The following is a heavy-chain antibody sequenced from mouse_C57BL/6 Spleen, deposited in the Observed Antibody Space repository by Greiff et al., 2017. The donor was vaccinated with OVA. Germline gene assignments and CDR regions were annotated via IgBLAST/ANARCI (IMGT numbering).Heavy chain of an antibody. CDR1: GYTFTGYW. V-gene: IGHV1-9*01. Sequence: LMKPGASVKLSCKATGYTFTGYWIEWVKQRPGHGLEWIGEILPGSGSTNYNEKFKGKATFTADTSSNTAYMQLSSLTTEDSAIYYCANFYYDYDEGTWFAYWGQGTLVTVSA. CDR2: ILPGSGST. J-gene: IGHJ3*01. CDR3: ANFYYDYDEGTWFAY. D-gene: IGHD2-4*01.